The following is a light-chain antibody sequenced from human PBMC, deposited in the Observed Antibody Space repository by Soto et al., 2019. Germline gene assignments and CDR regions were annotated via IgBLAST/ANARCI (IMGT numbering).Light chain of an antibody. CDR3: QQYVSSPDT. V-gene: IGKV3-20*01. Sequence: EIVLTQSPGTLSLSPGERATLSCRASQSVSSSYLAWYQQKPGQAPRLLIYGASSRATGIPDRFSGSGSGTNFTLTISRLEPEDFAVYYCQQYVSSPDTLGQGTSWRSN. J-gene: IGKJ2*01. CDR1: QSVSSSY. CDR2: GAS.